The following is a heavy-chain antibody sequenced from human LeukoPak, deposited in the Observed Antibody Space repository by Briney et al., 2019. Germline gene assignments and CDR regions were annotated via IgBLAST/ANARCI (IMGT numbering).Heavy chain of an antibody. D-gene: IGHD6-19*01. V-gene: IGHV1-8*02. Sequence: GASVKVSCKASGYTFIGYYMHWVRQAPGQGLEWMGWMNPNSGNTGYAQKFQGRVTMTRNTSISTAYMELSSLRSEDTAVYYCARYSGDGYYYYMDVWGKGTTVTISS. CDR2: MNPNSGNT. CDR3: ARYSGDGYYYYMDV. CDR1: GYTFIGYY. J-gene: IGHJ6*03.